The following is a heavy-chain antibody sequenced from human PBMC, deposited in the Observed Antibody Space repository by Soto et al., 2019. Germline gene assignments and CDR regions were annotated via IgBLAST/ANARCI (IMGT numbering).Heavy chain of an antibody. CDR3: VRENYFDY. Sequence: PGGSLRLSCAGSGFTFLNYWMGWVRQAPGKRLEWVANIKQDGSERSYADSVSGRFTISRDNAKNSLYLQMSSLGADDTAVYYCVRENYFDYWGQGILVTVSS. J-gene: IGHJ4*02. CDR2: IKQDGSER. V-gene: IGHV3-7*01. CDR1: GFTFLNYW.